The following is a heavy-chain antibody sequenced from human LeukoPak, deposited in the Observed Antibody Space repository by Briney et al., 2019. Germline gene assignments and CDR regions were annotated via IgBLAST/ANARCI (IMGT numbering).Heavy chain of an antibody. D-gene: IGHD3-22*01. CDR2: ISSSSSYI. Sequence: PGGSLRLSCAASGFTFSSYSMNCVRQAPGKGLEWVSSISSSSSYIYYADSVKGRLTISRDNAKNSLYLQMNSLRAEDTAVYYCARERQITMIVPDYFDYWGQGTLVTVSS. V-gene: IGHV3-21*01. J-gene: IGHJ4*02. CDR3: ARERQITMIVPDYFDY. CDR1: GFTFSSYS.